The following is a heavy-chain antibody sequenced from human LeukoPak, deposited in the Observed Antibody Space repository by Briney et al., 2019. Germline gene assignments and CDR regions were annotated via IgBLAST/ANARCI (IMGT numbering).Heavy chain of an antibody. V-gene: IGHV1-69*13. CDR2: IIPIFGTA. CDR3: ARSYSSSSYYYYGMDV. CDR1: GYTFTSYA. Sequence: SVKVSCKASGYTFTSYAISWVRQAPGQGLEWMGGIIPIFGTANYAQKFQGRVTITADESTSTAYMELSSLRSEDTAVYYCARSYSSSSYYYYGMDVWGQGTTVTVSS. J-gene: IGHJ6*02. D-gene: IGHD6-6*01.